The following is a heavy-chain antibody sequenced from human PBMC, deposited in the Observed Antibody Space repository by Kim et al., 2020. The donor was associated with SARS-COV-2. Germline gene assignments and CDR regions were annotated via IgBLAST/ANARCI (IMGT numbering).Heavy chain of an antibody. V-gene: IGHV4-34*01. CDR2: INHSGST. J-gene: IGHJ4*02. CDR3: ARGGQITMIVVALDY. Sequence: SETLSLTCAVYGGSFSGYYWSWIRQPPGKGLEWIGEINHSGSTNYNPSLKSRVTISVDTSKNQFSLKLSSVTAADTAVYYCARGGQITMIVVALDYWGQGTLVTVSS. CDR1: GGSFSGYY. D-gene: IGHD3-22*01.